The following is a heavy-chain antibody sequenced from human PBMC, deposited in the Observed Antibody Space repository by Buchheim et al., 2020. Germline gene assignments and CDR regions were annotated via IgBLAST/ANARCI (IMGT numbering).Heavy chain of an antibody. Sequence: QVQLVESGGGVVQPGRSLRLSCAASGFSFSTYGMHWVRQAPGKGLEWVANIWYDGSNTYYADSVRGRFTVSRDNSKNTLYLQMNSLRVEDTAVYYCARDPHVVGGTTYYSIPLDSWGQGTL. V-gene: IGHV3-33*01. CDR3: ARDPHVVGGTTYYSIPLDS. D-gene: IGHD2/OR15-2a*01. J-gene: IGHJ4*02. CDR2: IWYDGSNT. CDR1: GFSFSTYG.